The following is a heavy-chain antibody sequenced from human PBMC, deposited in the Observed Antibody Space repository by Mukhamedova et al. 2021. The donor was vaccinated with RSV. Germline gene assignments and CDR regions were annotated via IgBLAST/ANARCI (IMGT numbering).Heavy chain of an antibody. D-gene: IGHD2-8*02. J-gene: IGHJ5*01. CDR2: IRSKADGYAT. CDR3: TTWSLSNWFDS. Sequence: VRQASGKGLEWVGRIRSKADGYATVYAASVQGRFTISRDDSNNTAYLQMNSLKTEDTALYYCTTWSLSNWFDSLGQGTLVTASS. V-gene: IGHV3-73*01.